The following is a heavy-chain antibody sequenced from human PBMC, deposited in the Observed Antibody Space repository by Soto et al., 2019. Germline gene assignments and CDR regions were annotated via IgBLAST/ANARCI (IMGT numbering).Heavy chain of an antibody. D-gene: IGHD2-15*01. CDR3: ARDLDRYCSVTSCHAMAV. CDR2: VYHNGTS. Sequence: SETLSLTCVVSGGSIRSTNWWAWVRQTPGKGLEWIGEVYHNGTSNYNPSLKGRATISVDTSKDQVSLRLNSVIDADTAVYYCARDLDRYCSVTSCHAMAVWGQGTPVT. V-gene: IGHV4-4*02. J-gene: IGHJ6*02. CDR1: GGSIRSTNW.